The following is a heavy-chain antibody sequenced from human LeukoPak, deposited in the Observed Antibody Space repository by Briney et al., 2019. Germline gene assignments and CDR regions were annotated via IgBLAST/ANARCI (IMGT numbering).Heavy chain of an antibody. D-gene: IGHD3-10*01. CDR2: ISGSGGSA. J-gene: IGHJ4*02. Sequence: GGSLRLSCAASGFTFSSYAMSWVRQAPGKGLEWVSTISGSGGSAYYADSVKGRFTISRDNSKNTLYLQMNSLRAEDTAVYYCAKITNYYGSGSYYPDWGQGTLVTVSS. CDR1: GFTFSSYA. CDR3: AKITNYYGSGSYYPD. V-gene: IGHV3-23*01.